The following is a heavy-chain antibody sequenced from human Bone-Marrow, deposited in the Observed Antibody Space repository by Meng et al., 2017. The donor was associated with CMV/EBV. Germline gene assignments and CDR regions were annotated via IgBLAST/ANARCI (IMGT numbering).Heavy chain of an antibody. Sequence: GESLKISCAASRFTFSSYSMNWVRQAPGKGLEWVSSISSNSTYIYYADSVKGRFTISRDNAKNSLYLQMNSLRAEDSAVYYCARDSRRTDWGQGTLVTGSS. J-gene: IGHJ4*02. CDR2: ISSNSTYI. CDR3: ARDSRRTD. D-gene: IGHD1-1*01. CDR1: RFTFSSYS. V-gene: IGHV3-21*01.